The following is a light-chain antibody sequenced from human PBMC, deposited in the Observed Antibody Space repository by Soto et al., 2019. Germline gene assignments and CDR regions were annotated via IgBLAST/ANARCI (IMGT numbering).Light chain of an antibody. V-gene: IGKV3D-15*01. CDR1: QSVSSN. Sequence: EIVMTQSPAPLSVSPGARATLSCRASQSVSSNLAWYQQKPGQAPRLLIYDASRRATGIPDRFSGSGSGTEFTLTISSLQPEDFATYYCQQHGQWPITFGQGTRLEIK. CDR3: QQHGQWPIT. J-gene: IGKJ5*01. CDR2: DAS.